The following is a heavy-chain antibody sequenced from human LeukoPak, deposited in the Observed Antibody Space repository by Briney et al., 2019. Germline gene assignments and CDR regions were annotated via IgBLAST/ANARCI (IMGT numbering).Heavy chain of an antibody. CDR1: GFTFSSYG. Sequence: GRSLRLSCAASGFTFSSYGMHWVRQAPGKGLEWVAVISYDGSNKYYADSVKGRFTISRDNSKNTLYLQMNSLRAEDTAVYYCAKDTVLGDYWSRGGGDYWGQGTLVTVSS. CDR2: ISYDGSNK. D-gene: IGHD4-17*01. V-gene: IGHV3-30*18. CDR3: AKDTVLGDYWSRGGGDY. J-gene: IGHJ4*02.